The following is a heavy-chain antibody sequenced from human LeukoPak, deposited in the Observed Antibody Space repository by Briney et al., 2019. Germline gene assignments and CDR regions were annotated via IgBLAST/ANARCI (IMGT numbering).Heavy chain of an antibody. CDR1: GGSISSRSYC. V-gene: IGHV4-39*01. J-gene: IGHJ3*02. CDR2: IPYIGNT. Sequence: PSETLSLTCTVSGGSISSRSYCWGWIRQPPGKGLEWIGSIPYIGNTYYNPSLKSRVAISVDTSKNQFSLKLSSVTAADMAVYYCARLDCSSTDCYTLGDAFDIWGQGTMVTVSS. D-gene: IGHD2-2*02. CDR3: ARLDCSSTDCYTLGDAFDI.